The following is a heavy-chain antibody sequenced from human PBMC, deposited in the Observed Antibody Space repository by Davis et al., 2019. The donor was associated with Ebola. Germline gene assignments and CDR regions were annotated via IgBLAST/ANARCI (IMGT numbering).Heavy chain of an antibody. CDR2: INPNSGGT. V-gene: IGHV1-2*04. Sequence: ASVKVSCKASGYTFTSYGISWVRQAPGQGLEWMGWINPNSGGTHYAQKFQGWVTMTRDTSISTAYMELSRLRSDDTAVYYCARGGYCSGGSCYGDWFDPWGQGTLVTVSS. D-gene: IGHD2-15*01. J-gene: IGHJ5*02. CDR3: ARGGYCSGGSCYGDWFDP. CDR1: GYTFTSYG.